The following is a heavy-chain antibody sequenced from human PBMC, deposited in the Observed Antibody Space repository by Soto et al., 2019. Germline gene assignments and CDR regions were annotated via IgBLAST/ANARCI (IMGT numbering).Heavy chain of an antibody. V-gene: IGHV4-30-4*01. CDR1: GDSISSDGYH. D-gene: IGHD2-8*01. J-gene: IGHJ4*02. Sequence: SETLSLTCTVSGDSISSDGYHWSWIRQSPGKGLEWIGYIYNGGRTFYRPSLESRINMSLDATKNSYSLRLTSVTAADTAVYYCARAPVGMDSINFFDHWGQGILVTFSS. CDR3: ARAPVGMDSINFFDH. CDR2: IYNGGRT.